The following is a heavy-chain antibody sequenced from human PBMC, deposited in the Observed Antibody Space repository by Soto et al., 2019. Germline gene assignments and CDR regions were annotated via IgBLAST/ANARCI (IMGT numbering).Heavy chain of an antibody. CDR3: AKGSIVVVPAAMPSEFYYYYGMDV. CDR1: GFTLSSYA. V-gene: IGHV3-23*01. CDR2: ISGSGGST. Sequence: GGSLRLSCAASGFTLSSYAMSWVRQAPGKGLEWVSAISGSGGSTYYADSVKGRFTISRDNSKNTLYLQMNSLRAEDTAVYYCAKGSIVVVPAAMPSEFYYYYGMDVWGQGTTVTVSS. J-gene: IGHJ6*02. D-gene: IGHD2-2*01.